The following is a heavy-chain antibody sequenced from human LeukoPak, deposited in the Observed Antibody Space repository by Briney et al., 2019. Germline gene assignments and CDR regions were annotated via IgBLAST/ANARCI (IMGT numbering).Heavy chain of an antibody. D-gene: IGHD3-10*01. CDR3: ARDSLFHYYFDY. CDR2: VNSDGSNT. CDR1: GFTFSDFW. V-gene: IGHV3-74*01. J-gene: IGHJ4*02. Sequence: GGSLRLSCAASGFTFSDFWMYWVRQAPGKGLVWVSRVNSDGSNTYYADSVKGRFTISRDNAKNTLYLQMNSLRAEDTAAYYCARDSLFHYYFDYWGQGTLVTVSS.